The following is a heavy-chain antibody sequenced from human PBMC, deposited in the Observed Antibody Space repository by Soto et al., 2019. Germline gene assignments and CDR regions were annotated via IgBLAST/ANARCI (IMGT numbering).Heavy chain of an antibody. V-gene: IGHV3-23*01. J-gene: IGHJ4*02. CDR2: ITSTGSST. CDR1: GFTFSNYA. D-gene: IGHD5-12*01. Sequence: EVQLLESGGGFVQPGGSLRLSCAASGFTFSNYAMTWVRQAPGKGLEWVSAITSTGSSTYYADSVKGRFTISRDNSKNPLFLQINSLRAVDTAVYYCAKGAEGYVVSSLDFWGQGTLVSVSS. CDR3: AKGAEGYVVSSLDF.